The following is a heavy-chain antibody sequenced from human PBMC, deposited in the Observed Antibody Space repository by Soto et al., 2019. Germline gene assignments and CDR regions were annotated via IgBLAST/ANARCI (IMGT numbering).Heavy chain of an antibody. D-gene: IGHD2-2*01. CDR1: V. V-gene: IGHV3-30-3*01. CDR3: ARDRWDLTGIGRVPAAMSPLDF. CDR2: ISYDGSNK. Sequence: VSRRVSKDQVKGQEWVAVISYDGSNKYYADSVKGRLTIARYNSKNTLYLQMNSLRAEDTAVYYCARDRWDLTGIGRVPAAMSPLDFWGEPILVTVPS. J-gene: IGHJ4*02.